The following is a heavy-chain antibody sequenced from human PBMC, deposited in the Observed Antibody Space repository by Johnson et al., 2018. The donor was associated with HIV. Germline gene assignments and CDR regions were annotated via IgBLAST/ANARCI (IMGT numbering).Heavy chain of an antibody. CDR3: AKVRGDFWSGYYGGLNDAFDI. CDR2: IKQDGSEK. J-gene: IGHJ3*02. V-gene: IGHV3-7*02. Sequence: EVQLVESGGGLVQPGGSLRLSCAASGFTFSSYWMSWVRQAPGKGLEWVANIKQDGSEKYYVDSVKGRFTISRDNSKSTLYLQMNSLRAEDTAVYYCAKVRGDFWSGYYGGLNDAFDIWGQGTMVTVSS. D-gene: IGHD3-3*01. CDR1: GFTFSSYW.